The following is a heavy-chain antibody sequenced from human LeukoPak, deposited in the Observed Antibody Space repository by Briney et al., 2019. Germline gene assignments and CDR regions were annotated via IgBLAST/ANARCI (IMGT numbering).Heavy chain of an antibody. CDR1: GYTFTDYF. Sequence: ASVKVSCKASGYTFTDYFIHWVRQAPGQGLEWMGWINPNIGDASYAQKFQDRVTMTRDRSISTAYMELSRLTSDDTAVYYCARMALDGGDSIGFDSWAREPWSPSPQ. D-gene: IGHD2-21*02. CDR3: ARMALDGGDSIGFDS. CDR2: INPNIGDA. J-gene: IGHJ5*01. V-gene: IGHV1-2*02.